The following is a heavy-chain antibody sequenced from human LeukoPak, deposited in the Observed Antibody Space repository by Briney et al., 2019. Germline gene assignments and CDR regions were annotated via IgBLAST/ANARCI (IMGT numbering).Heavy chain of an antibody. CDR2: IYNTGST. V-gene: IGHV4-59*01. CDR1: GGSFSGYY. J-gene: IGHJ4*02. CDR3: AREAHTVGFDY. Sequence: MASETLSLTCAVYGGSFSGYYWSWIRQPPGKGLEWIGQIYNTGSTNDNPSLKSRVTISVDTSRNQFSLKLSSVTAADTAVYYCAREAHTVGFDYWGQGALVTVSS. D-gene: IGHD4-23*01.